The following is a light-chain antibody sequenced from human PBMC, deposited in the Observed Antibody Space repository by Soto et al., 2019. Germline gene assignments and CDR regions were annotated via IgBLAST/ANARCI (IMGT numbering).Light chain of an antibody. CDR1: QGISSY. CDR2: AAS. J-gene: IGKJ2*01. V-gene: IGKV1-8*01. Sequence: AIRMTQSPSSFSASTGDRVTITCRASQGISSYLAWYQQKPGKAPKLLIYAASTLQSGVPSRFSDNRSRPDFTLTISFLQSEDLATYYRQQYYSYPPLYTFGQRTKLEIK. CDR3: QQYYSYPPLYT.